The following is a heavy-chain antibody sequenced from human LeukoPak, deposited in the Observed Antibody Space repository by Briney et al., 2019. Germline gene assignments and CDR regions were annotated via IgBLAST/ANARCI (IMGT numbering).Heavy chain of an antibody. V-gene: IGHV3-23*01. Sequence: GGSLRLSCAASGFTFSDHAMSWVRQAPAKGLEWVSSINGNGGGSYYIDSVKGRFTVSRDNSKNTLYLQMNSLRAEDTAVYSCARGGRLLEWFPFDSWGQGTLVTVSA. CDR1: GFTFSDHA. D-gene: IGHD3-3*01. CDR2: INGNGGGS. CDR3: ARGGRLLEWFPFDS. J-gene: IGHJ4*02.